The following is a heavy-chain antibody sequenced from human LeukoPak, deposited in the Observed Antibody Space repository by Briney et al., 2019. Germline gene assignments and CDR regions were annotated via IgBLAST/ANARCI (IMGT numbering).Heavy chain of an antibody. D-gene: IGHD3-22*01. Sequence: PSKTLSLTCTVSGGSISSGGYYWSWIRQHPGKGLEWIGYIYYSGSTYYNPSLKSRDTISVDTSKNQFSLKLSSVTAADTAVYYCARSQSGYFDYWGQGTLVTVSS. CDR2: IYYSGST. J-gene: IGHJ4*02. CDR1: GGSISSGGYY. CDR3: ARSQSGYFDY. V-gene: IGHV4-31*03.